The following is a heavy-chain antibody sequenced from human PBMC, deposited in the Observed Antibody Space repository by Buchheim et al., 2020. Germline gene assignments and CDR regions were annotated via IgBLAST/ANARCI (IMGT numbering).Heavy chain of an antibody. CDR2: ISGSGGST. V-gene: IGHV3-23*04. Sequence: VQLVESGGGLVKPGGSLRLSCAASGFTFSSYAMSWVRQAPGKGLEWVSAISGSGGSTYYADSVKGRFTISRDNSKNTLYLQMNSLRAEDTAVYYCAKGDGYYDFWSGYLTFDYWGQGTL. CDR3: AKGDGYYDFWSGYLTFDY. D-gene: IGHD3-3*01. CDR1: GFTFSSYA. J-gene: IGHJ4*02.